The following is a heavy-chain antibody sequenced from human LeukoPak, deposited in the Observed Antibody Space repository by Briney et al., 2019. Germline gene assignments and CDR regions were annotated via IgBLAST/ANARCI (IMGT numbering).Heavy chain of an antibody. CDR3: VRDQGTWWFDP. CDR1: GGSFSGYY. Sequence: SETLSLTCAVYGGSFSGYYWSWIRQPPGKGLEWIGEINHSGSTNYNPSLKSRVTISIDTSKNQFSLKLSSVTAADTAVYYCVRDQGTWWFDPWGQGTLVTVSS. J-gene: IGHJ5*02. D-gene: IGHD1-1*01. CDR2: INHSGST. V-gene: IGHV4-34*01.